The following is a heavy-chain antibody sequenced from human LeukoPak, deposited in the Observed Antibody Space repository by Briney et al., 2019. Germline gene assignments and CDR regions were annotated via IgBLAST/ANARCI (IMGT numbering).Heavy chain of an antibody. J-gene: IGHJ4*02. CDR1: GYTFTNHD. CDR3: ARRSDYYDSSAYYY. Sequence: GASVKVSCKASGYTFTNHDINWVRQATGQGLEWMGWMNPNSGNTGYAQKFQGRVTITRDTSIGTAYMELSSLRSDDTAVYYCARRSDYYDSSAYYYWGQGTLVTVSS. V-gene: IGHV1-8*03. D-gene: IGHD3-22*01. CDR2: MNPNSGNT.